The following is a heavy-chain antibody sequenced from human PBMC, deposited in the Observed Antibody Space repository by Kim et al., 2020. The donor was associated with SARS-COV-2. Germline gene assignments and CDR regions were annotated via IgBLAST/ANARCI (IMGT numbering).Heavy chain of an antibody. CDR2: ISSSSSYI. V-gene: IGHV3-21*01. Sequence: GGSLRLSCAASGFTFSTYSMNWVRQAPGKGLEWVSSISSSSSYIFYADSVMGRFTISRDNAKNSLYLQMNSLRAEDTALYYCAPPPYVRLDYWGQDTLV. J-gene: IGHJ4*02. CDR1: GFTFSTYS. D-gene: IGHD2-21*01. CDR3: APPPYVRLDY.